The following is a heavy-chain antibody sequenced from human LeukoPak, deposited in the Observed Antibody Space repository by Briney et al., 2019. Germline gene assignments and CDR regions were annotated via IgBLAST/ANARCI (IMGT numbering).Heavy chain of an antibody. V-gene: IGHV3-74*01. J-gene: IGHJ4*02. Sequence: PGGSLRLSCAASGFTFRSYWMHWVRQAPGKGLVWVSRIKSDGSSTTYADSVKGRFTISRDNAKNTLYLQMNSLRGEDTGVYYCARDAAGLDHWGQGTLVTVSS. CDR2: IKSDGSST. D-gene: IGHD1-14*01. CDR1: GFTFRSYW. CDR3: ARDAAGLDH.